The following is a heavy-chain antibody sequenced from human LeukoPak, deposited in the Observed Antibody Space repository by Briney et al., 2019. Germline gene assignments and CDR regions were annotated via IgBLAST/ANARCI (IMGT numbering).Heavy chain of an antibody. D-gene: IGHD1-14*01. CDR2: ISYSGSS. CDR1: GDSISTYY. J-gene: IGHJ5*02. CDR3: VPGGDWFDH. Sequence: ASETLSLTCTVSGDSISTYYWSWIRQPPGKGLEWMGYISYSGSSNYNPSLKSRLTISVDTSKNEFSLKLRSVTAADTAVYYCVPGGDWFDHWGQGTLVTVSS. V-gene: IGHV4-59*08.